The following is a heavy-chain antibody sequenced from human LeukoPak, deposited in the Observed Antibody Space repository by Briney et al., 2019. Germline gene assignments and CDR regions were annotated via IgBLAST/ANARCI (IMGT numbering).Heavy chain of an antibody. J-gene: IGHJ4*02. D-gene: IGHD3-16*01. CDR1: GGSVSSGSYY. CDR2: IYYSGST. CDR3: ARGPRYVKGFLDY. Sequence: SETLSLTCSVSGGSVSSGSYYWNWIRQPPGKGLEWIGYIYYSGSTNYNPSLQSRVTVSVDTSRNQFSLKLSSVTAADTAVYYCARGPRYVKGFLDYWGQGTLVTVSS. V-gene: IGHV4-61*01.